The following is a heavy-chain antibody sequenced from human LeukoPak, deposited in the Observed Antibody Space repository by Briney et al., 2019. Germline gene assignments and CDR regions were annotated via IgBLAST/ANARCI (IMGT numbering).Heavy chain of an antibody. J-gene: IGHJ5*02. CDR1: GFTFSSYA. V-gene: IGHV3-30*04. Sequence: GGSLRLSCAASGFTFSSYAMHWVRQAPGKGLEWVAVISYDGSNKYYADSVKGRFTISRDNSKNTLYLQMNSLRAEDTAVYYCARGRVGSSWGNWFDPWGQGTLVTVSS. CDR3: ARGRVGSSWGNWFDP. D-gene: IGHD6-13*01. CDR2: ISYDGSNK.